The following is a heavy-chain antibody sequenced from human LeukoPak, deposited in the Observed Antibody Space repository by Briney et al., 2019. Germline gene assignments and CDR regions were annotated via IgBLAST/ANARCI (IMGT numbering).Heavy chain of an antibody. Sequence: SETLSLTCTLSGGSATTSSFYWAWIRQPPGKGLECIGTIYYSGITYYHSSLKSRVTISVDTSKNQFSLRLNSVTAADTAVYFCAKSGPAAGRPDAFDIWGQGTMVTVSS. CDR2: IYYSGIT. D-gene: IGHD2-2*01. CDR1: GGSATTSSFY. J-gene: IGHJ3*02. CDR3: AKSGPAAGRPDAFDI. V-gene: IGHV4-39*07.